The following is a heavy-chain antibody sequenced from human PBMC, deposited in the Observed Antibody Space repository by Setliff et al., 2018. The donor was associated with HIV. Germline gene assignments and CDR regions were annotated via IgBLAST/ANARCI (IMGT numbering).Heavy chain of an antibody. CDR2: IIPIFGTA. Sequence: GASVKVSCKASGGTFSSYAISWVRQAPGQGLEWMGGIIPIFGTANYAQKFQGRVTITADESTSTAYMELNSLRSEDTAVYYCARGTTPLGWFDPWGQGTLVTVS. J-gene: IGHJ5*02. CDR3: ARGTTPLGWFDP. CDR1: GGTFSSYA. V-gene: IGHV1-69*13. D-gene: IGHD2-2*01.